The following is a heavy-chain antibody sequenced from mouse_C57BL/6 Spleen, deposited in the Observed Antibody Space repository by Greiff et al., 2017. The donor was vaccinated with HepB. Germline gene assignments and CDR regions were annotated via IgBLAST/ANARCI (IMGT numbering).Heavy chain of an antibody. V-gene: IGHV1-52*01. CDR3: ARAGYSVSIYCYVDV. CDR1: GYTFTSYW. CDR2: IYPCGSKT. J-gene: IGHJ1*03. D-gene: IGHD1-1*01. Sequence: QVQLQQPGAELVRPGSSVKLSCKASGYTFTSYWMHWVKQRPIQGLEWIGDIYPCGSKTHYNEKFKDKATLTVDKSSSTAYMQLSSRTSEDSAVYYCARAGYSVSIYCYVDVWGTGTTVTVAS.